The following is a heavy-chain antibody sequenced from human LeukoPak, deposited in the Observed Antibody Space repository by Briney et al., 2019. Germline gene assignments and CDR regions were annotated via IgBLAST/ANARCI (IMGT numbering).Heavy chain of an antibody. CDR2: IYSGGST. CDR1: GFTFSSYS. J-gene: IGHJ6*02. V-gene: IGHV3-66*01. Sequence: GGSLRLSCAASGFTFSSYSMNWVRQAPGKGLEWVSDIYSGGSTYYADSVKGRFTISRDNSKNTLYLQMNSLRAEDTAVYYCAREGSPGRYYYYGMDVWGRGTTVTVSS. D-gene: IGHD3-10*01. CDR3: AREGSPGRYYYYGMDV.